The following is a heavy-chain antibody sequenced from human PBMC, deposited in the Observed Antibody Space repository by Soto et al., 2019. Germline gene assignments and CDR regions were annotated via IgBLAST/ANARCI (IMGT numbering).Heavy chain of an antibody. Sequence: EVQLLESGGGLVQPGGSLRLSCAASGFTFSSYDMNWVRQAPGKGLEWVSVISGSGDSTYYADSVKGRFTISRDNSKNTLSLQMNSLRAEDTAVYYCARRRSGWSFDYWGQGTLVSVSS. V-gene: IGHV3-23*01. CDR2: ISGSGDST. J-gene: IGHJ4*02. CDR1: GFTFSSYD. D-gene: IGHD6-19*01. CDR3: ARRRSGWSFDY.